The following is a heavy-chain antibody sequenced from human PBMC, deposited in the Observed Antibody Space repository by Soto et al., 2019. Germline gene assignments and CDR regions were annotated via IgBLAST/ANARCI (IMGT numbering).Heavy chain of an antibody. J-gene: IGHJ4*02. CDR3: ASPHGASAMYYLDY. Sequence: GGSISSSSHYWGWIRQPPGKGLEWIGSFHYSWSTYYSPSLRSRVTISVDTSKNQFSLKLSSVTAADTAVYYCASPHGASAMYYLDYWGQGTLVTVSS. CDR1: GGSISSSSHY. CDR2: FHYSWST. D-gene: IGHD3-10*01. V-gene: IGHV4-39*01.